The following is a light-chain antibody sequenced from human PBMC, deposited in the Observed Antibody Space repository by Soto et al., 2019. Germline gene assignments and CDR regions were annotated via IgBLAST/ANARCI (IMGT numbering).Light chain of an antibody. J-gene: IGLJ3*02. CDR1: SSDIGGYKF. CDR2: EVS. V-gene: IGLV2-14*01. Sequence: QSALTQPASVSGSPGESLTISCTGTSSDIGGYKFVSWYQQHPGKAPKLVIYEVSNRPSGVSSRFSGAKSGNTASLTISGLQAEDEADYYCSSFSSRTTVLVFGGGTKLAVL. CDR3: SSFSSRTTVLV.